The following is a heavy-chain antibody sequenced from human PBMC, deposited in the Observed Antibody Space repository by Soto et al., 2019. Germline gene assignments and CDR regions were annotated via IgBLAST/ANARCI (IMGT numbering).Heavy chain of an antibody. Sequence: QVQLQESGPGLVKPSETLSLTCTVSGGSISSYYWSWIRQSPGKGLGWIGQIYYSGSSYYKPSLLRRVTMSLDTSKNQFPMKLSSVTAADTAVDYGARSSSWTQFYHYYGMDVWGQGTTLTPSS. J-gene: IGHJ6*02. CDR3: ARSSSWTQFYHYYGMDV. CDR1: GGSISSYY. CDR2: IYYSGSS. D-gene: IGHD6-13*01. V-gene: IGHV4-59*01.